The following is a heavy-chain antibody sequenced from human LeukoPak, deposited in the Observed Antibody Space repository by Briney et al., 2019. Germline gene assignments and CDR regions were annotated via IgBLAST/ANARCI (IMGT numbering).Heavy chain of an antibody. CDR3: ARNSHYYDSSGFNY. CDR1: GGSISSYY. J-gene: IGHJ4*02. D-gene: IGHD3-22*01. Sequence: SETLSLTCTVSGGSISSYYWSWIRQPPGKGLEWIGYIYYSGSTNYDPSLKSRVTISVDTSKNQFSLKLSSVTAADTAVYYCARNSHYYDSSGFNYWGQGTLVTVSS. CDR2: IYYSGST. V-gene: IGHV4-59*12.